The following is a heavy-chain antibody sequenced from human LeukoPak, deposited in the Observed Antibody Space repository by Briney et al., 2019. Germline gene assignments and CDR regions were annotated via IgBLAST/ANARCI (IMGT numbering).Heavy chain of an antibody. J-gene: IGHJ5*02. CDR3: AREIRLGEIT. CDR1: GGSFSGYY. Sequence: SETLSLTCAVHGGSFSGYYWSWIRQAPGKGLEWIGEINHSGSTNYNPSLKSRVTISVDTSRNQFSLKLTSVTAADTAVYYCAREIRLGEITWGQGTLVTVSS. D-gene: IGHD3-16*01. V-gene: IGHV4-34*01. CDR2: INHSGST.